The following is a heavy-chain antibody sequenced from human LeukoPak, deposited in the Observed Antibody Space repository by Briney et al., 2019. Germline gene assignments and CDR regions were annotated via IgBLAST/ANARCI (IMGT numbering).Heavy chain of an antibody. J-gene: IGHJ5*02. D-gene: IGHD3-3*01. CDR2: IFSGDSHT. Sequence: GESLKISCKGSGYSLTNYWMGWVRQMPGEGLEGMGIIFSGDSHTRYSPSFQGQVTMSPDKSISTAYLQWSSLRASDTAMYYCARSSVNWFDPWGQGTLVTVSS. CDR1: GYSLTNYW. V-gene: IGHV5-51*01. CDR3: ARSSVNWFDP.